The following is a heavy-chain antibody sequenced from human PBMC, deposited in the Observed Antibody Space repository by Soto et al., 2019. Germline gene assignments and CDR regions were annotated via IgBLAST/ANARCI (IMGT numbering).Heavy chain of an antibody. V-gene: IGHV3-23*01. CDR1: GFTFSSYA. Sequence: GGSLRLSCAASGFTFSSYAMSWVRQAPGKGLEWVSAISGSGGSTYYADSVKGRFTISRDNSKNTLYLQMNSLRAEDTAVYYCARYVLLWFGELLTYDYWGQGTLVTVSS. CDR3: ARYVLLWFGELLTYDY. CDR2: ISGSGGST. J-gene: IGHJ4*02. D-gene: IGHD3-10*01.